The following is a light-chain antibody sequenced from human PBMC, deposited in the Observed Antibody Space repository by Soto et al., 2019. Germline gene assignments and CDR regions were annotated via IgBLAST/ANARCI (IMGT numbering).Light chain of an antibody. CDR1: SSDVGSYNL. J-gene: IGLJ3*02. V-gene: IGLV2-23*01. Sequence: QSALTQPASVSGSPGQSITISCTGTSSDVGSYNLVSWYQQHPGKAPKLMIYEGSKRPSGVSNRFSGSKSGNTASLKISGLQAEDAADYYCCSYAGSSTWVFGGGTKVTVL. CDR3: CSYAGSSTWV. CDR2: EGS.